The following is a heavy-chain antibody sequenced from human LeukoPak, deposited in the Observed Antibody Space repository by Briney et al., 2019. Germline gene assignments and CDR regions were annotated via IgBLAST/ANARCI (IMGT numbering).Heavy chain of an antibody. CDR2: INNSGGST. J-gene: IGHJ5*02. V-gene: IGHV3-23*01. CDR3: ARDGEQLISLNWFDP. Sequence: GGSLRLSCAASGFTFSSYAMNWVRQAPGKGLAWVSGINNSGGSTYYADSVKGRFTISRDNSKNTLYLQMNSLRAEDTAVYYCARDGEQLISLNWFDPWGQGTLVTVSS. D-gene: IGHD6-13*01. CDR1: GFTFSSYA.